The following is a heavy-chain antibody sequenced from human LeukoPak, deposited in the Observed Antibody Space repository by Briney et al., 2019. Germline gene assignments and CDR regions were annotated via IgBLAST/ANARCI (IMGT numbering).Heavy chain of an antibody. Sequence: PSETLSLTCTVSGGSISSSSYYWGWIRLPPGKGLEWIGSIYYSGSTYYNPSLKSRVTISVDTSKNQFSLKLSSVTAADTAVYYCASRYSSSWYDFFYMDVWGKGTTVTVSS. J-gene: IGHJ6*03. V-gene: IGHV4-39*01. CDR2: IYYSGST. D-gene: IGHD6-13*01. CDR1: GGSISSSSYY. CDR3: ASRYSSSWYDFFYMDV.